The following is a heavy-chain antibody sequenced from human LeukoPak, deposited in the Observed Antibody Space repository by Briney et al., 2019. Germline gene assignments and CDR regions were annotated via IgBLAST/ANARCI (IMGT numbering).Heavy chain of an antibody. CDR1: GFTFSSYA. J-gene: IGHJ4*02. V-gene: IGHV3-30-3*01. D-gene: IGHD5-18*01. Sequence: PGGSLRLSCAASGFTFSSYAMHWVRQAPGKGLEWVAVISYDGSNKYYADSVKGRFTISRDNSKNSLYLQMNSLRAEDTAVYYCARDQTAMAYYWGQGTLATVSS. CDR3: ARDQTAMAYY. CDR2: ISYDGSNK.